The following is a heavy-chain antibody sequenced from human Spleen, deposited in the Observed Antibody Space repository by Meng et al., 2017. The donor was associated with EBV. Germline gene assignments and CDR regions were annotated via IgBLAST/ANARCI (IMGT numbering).Heavy chain of an antibody. CDR1: GGSFSSYT. Sequence: QGQLVRSGAEVKKPGSSVKVSCKVSGGSFSSYTISWVRQAPGQGLEWMGGTIPLFGTPNYAQKFKGRVIITADKSTYTAYMELSSLTSDDTAVYYCAGGSGSSGGRFDPWGQGTLVTVSS. J-gene: IGHJ5*02. V-gene: IGHV1-69*06. D-gene: IGHD3-10*01. CDR2: TIPLFGTP. CDR3: AGGSGSSGGRFDP.